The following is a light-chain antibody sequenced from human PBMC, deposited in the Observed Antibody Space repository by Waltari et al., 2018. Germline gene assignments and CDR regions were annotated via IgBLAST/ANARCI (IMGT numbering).Light chain of an antibody. V-gene: IGKV4-1*01. J-gene: IGKJ1*01. Sequence: DIVMTQSPDSLAVSLGERATINCKSSQSVLYSSNNKSYLAWYQHKPGQPPKLLIYWASTRESGVPYRFSGSGSGTDFTLTISSLQAEDVAVYYCQQYYSTPWTFGQGTKVEI. CDR2: WAS. CDR1: QSVLYSSNNKSY. CDR3: QQYYSTPWT.